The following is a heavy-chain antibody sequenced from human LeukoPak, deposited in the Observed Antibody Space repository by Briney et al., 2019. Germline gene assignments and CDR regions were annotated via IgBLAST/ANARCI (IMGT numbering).Heavy chain of an antibody. CDR1: GFTFNTYW. J-gene: IGHJ3*02. Sequence: GGSLRLSCVASGFTFNTYWMHWVRHAPGKGLVWVSRIKDDGSITTYADSVRGRFTISRDNAKNPLYLQINSLRVEDTARYFCAKGMQSTRHRGAFDMWGQGTTVTVSS. CDR3: AKGMQSTRHRGAFDM. V-gene: IGHV3-74*01. D-gene: IGHD1-14*01. CDR2: IKDDGSIT.